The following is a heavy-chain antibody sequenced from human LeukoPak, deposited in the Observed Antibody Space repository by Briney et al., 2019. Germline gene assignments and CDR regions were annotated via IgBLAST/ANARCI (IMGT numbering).Heavy chain of an antibody. J-gene: IGHJ3*02. Sequence: GGSLRLSCAASGFAFSDSWMTWIRQAPGKGLEWVAFIKGDGSAKKYVDSVKGRFTISRDNAKNSLFLQMNSLRAEDTPVYYCARDRGWIQHDIWGQGTMVTVS. D-gene: IGHD5-18*01. V-gene: IGHV3-7*01. CDR1: GFAFSDSW. CDR3: ARDRGWIQHDI. CDR2: IKGDGSAK.